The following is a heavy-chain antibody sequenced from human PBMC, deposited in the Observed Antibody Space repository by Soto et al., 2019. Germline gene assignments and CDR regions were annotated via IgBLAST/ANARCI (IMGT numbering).Heavy chain of an antibody. Sequence: QVQLVQSGAEVKKPGSSVKVSYKASGGTFSSYAISWVRQAPGQGLEWMGGIIPIFCTANYAQKFQGRVTITADESTSTAYMEVSSLRSEDTAVYYCARDVIAASGTADWGQGTLVTVSS. CDR2: IIPIFCTA. J-gene: IGHJ4*02. D-gene: IGHD6-13*01. CDR1: GGTFSSYA. CDR3: ARDVIAASGTAD. V-gene: IGHV1-69*12.